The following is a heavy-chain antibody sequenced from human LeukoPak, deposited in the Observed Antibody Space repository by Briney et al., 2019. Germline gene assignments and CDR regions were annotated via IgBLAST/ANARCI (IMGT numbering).Heavy chain of an antibody. CDR1: GFTVSSIY. V-gene: IGHV3-66*04. D-gene: IGHD4-17*01. CDR2: IYSGGST. J-gene: IGHJ4*02. CDR3: ARRGYGDYAPFDY. Sequence: TGGSLRLSCAVSGFTVSSIYMSWVRQAPGKGLEWVSIIYSGGSTYYADSVKGRFTISRDNSKNTLYLQMNSLRAEDTAVYYCARRGYGDYAPFDYWGQGTLVTVSS.